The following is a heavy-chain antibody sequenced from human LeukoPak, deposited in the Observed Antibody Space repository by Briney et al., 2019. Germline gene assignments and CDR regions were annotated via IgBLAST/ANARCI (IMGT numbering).Heavy chain of an antibody. CDR1: GFTFSTFA. V-gene: IGHV3-23*01. D-gene: IGHD6-13*01. CDR3: SKGGSSWSRWDY. CDR2: ISSSGSGT. J-gene: IGHJ4*02. Sequence: GGSLRLSCAASGFTFSTFAMSWVRQAPGKGLEWVSTISSSGSGTYYADSVRGRFTISRDNSNNALYLQMNSPRAEDTAVYFCSKGGSSWSRWDYWGQGTLVTVSS.